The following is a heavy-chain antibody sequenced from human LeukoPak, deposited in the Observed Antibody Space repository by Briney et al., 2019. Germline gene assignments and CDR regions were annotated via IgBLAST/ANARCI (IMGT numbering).Heavy chain of an antibody. CDR3: ARASEGAAAYY. V-gene: IGHV3-30*04. J-gene: IGHJ4*02. CDR1: GFTFSSYA. Sequence: PGGSLRLPCAASGFTFSSYAMHWVRQAPGKGLEWVAVISYDGSNKYYADSVKGRFTISRDNSKNTLYLQMNSLRAEDTAVYYCARASEGAAAYYWGQGTLVTVSS. D-gene: IGHD6-13*01. CDR2: ISYDGSNK.